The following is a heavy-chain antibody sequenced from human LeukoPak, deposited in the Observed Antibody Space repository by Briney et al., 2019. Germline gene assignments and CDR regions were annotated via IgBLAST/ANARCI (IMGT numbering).Heavy chain of an antibody. CDR1: DGSISSYY. V-gene: IGHV4-59*12. CDR2: IYYNGST. Sequence: SETLSLACTVSDGSISSYYWSWIRQPPGTGLEWIGYIYYNGSTSYNPSLKSRIAMSVDSSKNPFSLKLISVTAVDTAVYYCARGPSKSYYYYSMDVWGQGTTVTVSS. CDR3: ARGPSKSYYYYSMDV. J-gene: IGHJ6*02.